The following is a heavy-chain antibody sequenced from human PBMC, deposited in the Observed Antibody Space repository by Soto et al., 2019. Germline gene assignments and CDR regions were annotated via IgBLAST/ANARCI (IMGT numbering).Heavy chain of an antibody. CDR3: ARRYGPGFDY. CDR1: GDFISSSHW. Sequence: SSETLSLTCRGSGDFISSSHWWGWIRQPPGKGMEWIGHINYSGSFYHDPSLKSRVTMSLDTSKYQFSLRLSSVTAVDTAVYYCARRYGPGFDYWGQGTLVT. CDR2: INYSGSF. V-gene: IGHV4-28*05. J-gene: IGHJ4*02. D-gene: IGHD4-17*01.